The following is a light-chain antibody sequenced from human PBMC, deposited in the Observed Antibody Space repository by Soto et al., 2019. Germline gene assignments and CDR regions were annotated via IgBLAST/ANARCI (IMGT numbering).Light chain of an antibody. Sequence: AIQMTQSPSSLSPSVGDRATITCRASQGIRNDVGWYQQKPGKAPKLLIYAASSLQSGVPSRFSGSGSGTDFTLTISSLQPEDFATYYCLQDYNYPYTFGQGTKLEIK. CDR3: LQDYNYPYT. CDR1: QGIRND. V-gene: IGKV1-6*01. CDR2: AAS. J-gene: IGKJ2*01.